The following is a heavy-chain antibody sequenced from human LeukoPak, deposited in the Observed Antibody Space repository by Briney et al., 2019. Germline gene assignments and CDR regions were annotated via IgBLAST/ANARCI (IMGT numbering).Heavy chain of an antibody. CDR3: ARGGRYFDWLSYR. V-gene: IGHV4-34*01. CDR1: GGSFSDYY. D-gene: IGHD3-9*01. CDR2: IYPSRST. Sequence: PSETLSLTCAVYGGSFSDYYWSWIRQAPGKGLEWIGEIYPSRSTNYNPSLKSRVSISVDTSRNQFSLKLTSATAADTATYYCARGGRYFDWLSYRGGQGTLVTVSS. J-gene: IGHJ4*02.